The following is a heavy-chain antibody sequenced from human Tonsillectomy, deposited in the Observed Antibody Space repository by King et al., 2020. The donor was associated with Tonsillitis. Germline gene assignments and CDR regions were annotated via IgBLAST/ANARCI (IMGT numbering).Heavy chain of an antibody. D-gene: IGHD3-10*01. CDR3: ARDVFQFLVPGVRNTFDI. V-gene: IGHV1-18*04. CDR1: GYTLTSSG. CDR2: ISDYNTNT. Sequence: VQLVQSGAEVKKPGASVQVSCKASGYTLTSSGISWVRQAPGQGLEWMGWISDYNTNTHYAQKLQGRLTMTTDTSTSTAYMELRSLRSVDTAVYYCARDVFQFLVPGVRNTFDIWGQGTMVTVSS. J-gene: IGHJ3*02.